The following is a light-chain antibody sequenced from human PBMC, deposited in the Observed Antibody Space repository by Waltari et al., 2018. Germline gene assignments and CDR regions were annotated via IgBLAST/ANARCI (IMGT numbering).Light chain of an antibody. CDR1: SSDVGGYYY. CDR2: GVS. Sequence: QSALTRPRSVSGSPGNAVAISCTGNSSDVGGYYYVSWYQHHPGKAPKLISYGVSKRPSWVLDRFSGSKSRNTDSLTISALQTEAEAYYYCFTSAASYTLVFGGRTKLTIL. V-gene: IGLV2-11*01. CDR3: FTSAASYTLV. J-gene: IGLJ2*01.